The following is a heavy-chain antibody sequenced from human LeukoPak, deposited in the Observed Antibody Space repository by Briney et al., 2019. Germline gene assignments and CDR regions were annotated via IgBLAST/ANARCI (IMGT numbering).Heavy chain of an antibody. CDR2: INHSGST. Sequence: SETLSLTCAVYGGSFSGYYWSWIRQPPGKGLEWIGEINHSGSTNYNPSLKSRVTISVDTSKNQFSLKLSSVTAADTAVYYCARHRRKIVVDYWGQGILVTVSS. D-gene: IGHD3-22*01. V-gene: IGHV4-34*01. J-gene: IGHJ4*02. CDR1: GGSFSGYY. CDR3: ARHRRKIVVDY.